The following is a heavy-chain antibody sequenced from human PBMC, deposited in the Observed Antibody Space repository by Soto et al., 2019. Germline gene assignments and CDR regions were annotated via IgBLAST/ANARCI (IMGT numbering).Heavy chain of an antibody. J-gene: IGHJ5*02. V-gene: IGHV1-18*04. CDR2: ISAYNGDT. D-gene: IGHD3-10*01. CDR3: ARPMGWFDP. Sequence: QVQLVQSGAEVKNPGASVKVSCKASGYTFTSYGISWVRQAPGQGLEWMGWISAYNGDTKYAQKFQGRVTMTTDTSTRTAYMELRSLTSDDTAVYYCARPMGWFDPWGQGTLVIVSS. CDR1: GYTFTSYG.